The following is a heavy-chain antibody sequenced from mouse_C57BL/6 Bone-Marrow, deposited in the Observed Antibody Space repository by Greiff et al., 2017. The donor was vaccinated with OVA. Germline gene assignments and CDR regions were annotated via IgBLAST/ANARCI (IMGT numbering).Heavy chain of an antibody. CDR1: CFNIKDDY. Sequence: VQLQQSGAELVRPGASVKLSCTASCFNIKDDYMHWVKQRPEQGLEWIGWIDPENGDTEYASKFQGKATITADTSSNTAYLQLSSLTSEDTAVYYCTPRGPWFAYWGQGTLVTVSA. V-gene: IGHV14-4*01. J-gene: IGHJ3*01. CDR3: TPRGPWFAY. CDR2: IDPENGDT.